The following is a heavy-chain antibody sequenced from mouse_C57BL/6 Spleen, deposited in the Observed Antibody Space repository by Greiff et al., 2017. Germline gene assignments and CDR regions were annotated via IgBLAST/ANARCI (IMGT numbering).Heavy chain of an antibody. CDR1: GYTFTDYY. Sequence: LVEPGASVKMSCKASGYTFTDYYMNWVKQSHGKSLEWIGVINPYNGGTSYNQKFKGKATLTVDKSSSTAYMELNSLTSEDSAVYYCARTTTVVAGDYWGQGTSVTVSS. CDR3: ARTTTVVAGDY. D-gene: IGHD1-1*01. J-gene: IGHJ4*01. CDR2: INPYNGGT. V-gene: IGHV1-19*01.